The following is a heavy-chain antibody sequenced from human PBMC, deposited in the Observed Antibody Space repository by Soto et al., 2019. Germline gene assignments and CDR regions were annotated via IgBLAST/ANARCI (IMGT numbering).Heavy chain of an antibody. CDR1: GGSISSSSYY. D-gene: IGHD2-15*01. Sequence: KSSETLSLTCTVSGGSISSSSYYWGWIRQPPGKGLEWIGSIYYSGSTYYNPSLKSRVTISVDTSKNQFSLKLSSVTAADTAVYYCARHGQYCSGGSCYSGLYNWFDPWGQGTLVTVSS. CDR2: IYYSGST. J-gene: IGHJ5*02. CDR3: ARHGQYCSGGSCYSGLYNWFDP. V-gene: IGHV4-39*01.